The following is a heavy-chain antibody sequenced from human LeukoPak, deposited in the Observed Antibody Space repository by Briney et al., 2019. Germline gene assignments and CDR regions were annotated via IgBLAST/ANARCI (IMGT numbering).Heavy chain of an antibody. V-gene: IGHV1-18*01. D-gene: IGHD3-10*01. CDR2: ISGYNDNT. Sequence: ASVKVSCKASGYTFTSYGISWVRQAPGQGLEWMGWISGYNDNTKYAQKLQGRVTMTTDTSTSTAYMELRSLRSDDTAVYYCARATGRVVRGITWRYFDSWGQGTLVTVSS. CDR3: ARATGRVVRGITWRYFDS. CDR1: GYTFTSYG. J-gene: IGHJ4*02.